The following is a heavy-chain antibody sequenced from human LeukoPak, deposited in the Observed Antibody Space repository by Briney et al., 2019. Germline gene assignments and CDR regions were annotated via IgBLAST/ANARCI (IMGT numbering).Heavy chain of an antibody. CDR3: ARDPGFEDY. V-gene: IGHV1-2*02. D-gene: IGHD3-9*01. CDR1: GYTLTNYF. CDR2: INPNSGGT. Sequence: ASVKVSCKASGYTLTNYFIHWVRQAPGQGLEWMGWINPNSGGTNYAQKFQGRVTMTRDTSISTAYMELSRLRSDDTAVYYCARDPGFEDYWGQGTLVTVSS. J-gene: IGHJ4*02.